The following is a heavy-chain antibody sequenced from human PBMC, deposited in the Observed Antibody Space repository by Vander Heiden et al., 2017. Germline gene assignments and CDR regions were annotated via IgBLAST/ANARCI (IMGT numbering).Heavy chain of an antibody. CDR2: IYRDGTT. D-gene: IGHD5-12*01. J-gene: IGHJ4*02. CDR1: GFTVSSNY. V-gene: IGHV3-53*01. Sequence: EVQLVQSGGGLDQPGGSLRLSCVVSGFTVSSNYMTWIRQAPGKGLECVSVIYRDGTTYYADSVKGRFTTSRDNSKNTLFLQMDSLRAEDTALYYCASGATQWTFWGQGTLLTVSS. CDR3: ASGATQWTF.